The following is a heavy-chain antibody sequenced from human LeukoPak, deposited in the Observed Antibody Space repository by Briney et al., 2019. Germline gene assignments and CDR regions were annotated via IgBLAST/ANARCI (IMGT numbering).Heavy chain of an antibody. Sequence: GASVKVSCKASGGTFNNYAINWVRQAPGQGREWMGGIFPLFETTNYAQGFRGRVTITADDSTSTAYMELNSLRTEDTAVYYCARGRESHGHYFHFWGQGTLVTVSS. CDR1: GGTFNNYA. D-gene: IGHD1-26*01. CDR2: IFPLFETT. CDR3: ARGRESHGHYFHF. V-gene: IGHV1-69*13. J-gene: IGHJ4*02.